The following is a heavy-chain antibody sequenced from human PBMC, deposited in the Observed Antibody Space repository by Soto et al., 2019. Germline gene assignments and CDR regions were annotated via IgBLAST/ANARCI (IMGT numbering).Heavy chain of an antibody. Sequence: EVQLVESGGGLVQPGGSLRVSCAASGFTVSSNYMSWVRQAPGKGLEWVSVIYSGGRTNYADSVKGRFTISRDNSKNTLYLQMNSLRAEDTAVYYCARVDGYPSWFDPWGQGTLVTVSS. J-gene: IGHJ5*02. D-gene: IGHD5-18*01. CDR3: ARVDGYPSWFDP. CDR1: GFTVSSNY. CDR2: IYSGGRT. V-gene: IGHV3-66*01.